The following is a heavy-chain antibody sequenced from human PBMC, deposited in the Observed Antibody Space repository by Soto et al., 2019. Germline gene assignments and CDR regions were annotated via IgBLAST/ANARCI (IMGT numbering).Heavy chain of an antibody. J-gene: IGHJ6*02. CDR3: ASFQRTTVVTLLDYYYYGMDV. D-gene: IGHD4-17*01. V-gene: IGHV3-30-3*01. CDR1: GFTFSSYA. Sequence: GGSLRLSCAASGFTFSSYAMHWVRQAPGKGLEWVAVISYDGSNKYYADSVKGRFTISRDNSKNTLYLQMNSLRAEDTAVYYCASFQRTTVVTLLDYYYYGMDVWGQGTTVTVSS. CDR2: ISYDGSNK.